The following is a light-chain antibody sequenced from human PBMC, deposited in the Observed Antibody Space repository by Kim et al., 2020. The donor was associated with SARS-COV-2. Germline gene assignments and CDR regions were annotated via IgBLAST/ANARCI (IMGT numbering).Light chain of an antibody. J-gene: IGLJ2*01. Sequence: SPRQTASITCSGDKLGDKDACWCQQKPGHSPVLVIYQDSKRPSGIPERFSGSNAGNTATLTISGTQAMDEADYYCQAWDSSTHVVFGGGTQLTVL. CDR3: QAWDSSTHVV. CDR2: QDS. V-gene: IGLV3-1*01. CDR1: KLGDKD.